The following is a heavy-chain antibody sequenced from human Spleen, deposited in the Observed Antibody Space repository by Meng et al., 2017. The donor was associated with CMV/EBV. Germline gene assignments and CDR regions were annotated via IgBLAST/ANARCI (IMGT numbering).Heavy chain of an antibody. V-gene: IGHV5-51*01. D-gene: IGHD3-22*01. J-gene: IGHJ4*02. CDR3: ARHFSGGYSDYFDY. Sequence: SVYDFSTYWIGWVLQRPGKDLEWMAIIYPLDSATRYSPSFQGQVTISADKSINTAYLQWNSLKASDTAMYFCARHFSGGYSDYFDYWGRGTLVTVSS. CDR2: IYPLDSAT. CDR1: VYDFSTYW.